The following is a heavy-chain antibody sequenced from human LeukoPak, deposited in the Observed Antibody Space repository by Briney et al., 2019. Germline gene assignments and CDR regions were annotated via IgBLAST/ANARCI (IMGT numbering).Heavy chain of an antibody. CDR3: ATIGSSWYQFAY. V-gene: IGHV1-24*01. Sequence: GASVKLSCKVSGYTLTELSMHWVRQAPGKGLEWMGGFDPEDGETIYAQKFKGRVTMTEDTSTDTAYMDLSSLRSEDTAVYYCATIGSSWYQFAYWGQGTLVTVSS. D-gene: IGHD6-13*01. CDR2: FDPEDGET. J-gene: IGHJ4*02. CDR1: GYTLTELS.